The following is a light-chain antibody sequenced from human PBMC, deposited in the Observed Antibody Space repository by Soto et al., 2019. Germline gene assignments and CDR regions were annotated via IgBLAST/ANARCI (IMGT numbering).Light chain of an antibody. J-gene: IGKJ4*01. CDR2: DAS. V-gene: IGKV3-20*01. CDR3: QQFSSYPLT. Sequence: ELVLTQSLGTLSLSPGERATLSCRASQTVRNNYLAWYQQKPGQAPRLLIYDASSRATGIPDRFSGGGSGTGFTLTISRLEPEDFAVYYCQQFSSYPLTFGGGTKVDIK. CDR1: QTVRNNY.